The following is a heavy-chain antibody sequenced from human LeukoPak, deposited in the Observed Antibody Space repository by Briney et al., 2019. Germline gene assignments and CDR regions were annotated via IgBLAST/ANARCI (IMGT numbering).Heavy chain of an antibody. J-gene: IGHJ4*02. CDR2: ISSSSSYI. CDR1: GFIVSGDF. CDR3: ARDPWELQAY. D-gene: IGHD1-26*01. Sequence: GGSLRLSCAASGFIVSGDFMSWVRQAPGKGLEWVSSISSSSSYIYYADSVKGRFTISRDNAKNSLYLQMNSLRAEDTAVYYCARDPWELQAYWGQGTLVTVSS. V-gene: IGHV3-21*01.